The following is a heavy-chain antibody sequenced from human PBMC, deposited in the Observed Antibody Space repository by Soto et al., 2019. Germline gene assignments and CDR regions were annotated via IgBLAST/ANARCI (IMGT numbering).Heavy chain of an antibody. CDR3: VRDVTAMGALYYYDT. CDR1: GGTLNTYT. V-gene: IGHV1-69*08. D-gene: IGHD5-18*01. CDR2: ILPFLGST. J-gene: IGHJ4*02. Sequence: QLQLVQSGAAVKKPGSSVKVSCKASGGTLNTYTISWVRHAPGQGLEWMGSILPFLGSTNYAKKFKGRVTITADQSTSTMELSSLRSEDTAVYFCVRDVTAMGALYYYDTWGQGSLVTVSS.